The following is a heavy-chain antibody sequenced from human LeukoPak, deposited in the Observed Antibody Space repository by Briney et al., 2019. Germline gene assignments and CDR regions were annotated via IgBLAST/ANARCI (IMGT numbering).Heavy chain of an antibody. CDR3: ARDPWLPWGSYRPFDY. V-gene: IGHV3-21*01. D-gene: IGHD3-16*02. CDR2: ISSSSSYI. Sequence: GGSLRLSCAASGFTFSSYSMNWVRQAPGEGLEWVSSISSSSSYIYYADSVKGRFTISRDNAKNSLYLQMNSLRAEDTAVYYCARDPWLPWGSYRPFDYWGQGTLVTVSS. J-gene: IGHJ4*02. CDR1: GFTFSSYS.